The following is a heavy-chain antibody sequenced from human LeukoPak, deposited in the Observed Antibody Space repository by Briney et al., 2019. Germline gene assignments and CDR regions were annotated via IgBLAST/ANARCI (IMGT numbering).Heavy chain of an antibody. CDR3: ARDIGSGGWSL. D-gene: IGHD6-19*01. CDR1: GFTFSSYS. V-gene: IGHV3-21*01. CDR2: ISSSSIYI. Sequence: PGGSLRLSCAASGFTFSSYSMNWVRQAPGKGLEWVSCISSSSIYIYYADSVKGRFTISRDNAKNSLYLQMNSLRAEDTAVYYCARDIGSGGWSLGGQGTLVTVSS. J-gene: IGHJ4*02.